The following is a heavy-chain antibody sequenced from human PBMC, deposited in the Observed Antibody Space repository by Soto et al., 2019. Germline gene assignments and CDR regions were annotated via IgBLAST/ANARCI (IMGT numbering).Heavy chain of an antibody. J-gene: IGHJ5*02. CDR2: ISGSGGST. D-gene: IGHD3-3*01. V-gene: IGHV3-23*01. CDR3: AKAPRNSDFWSGYSGQSFWFDP. CDR1: GFTFSSYA. Sequence: EVQLLESGGGLVQPGGSLRLSCAASGFTFSSYAMSWVRQAPGKGLEWVSAISGSGGSTYYADSVKGRFTISRDNSKNTLYLQMNSLRAEDTAVYYCAKAPRNSDFWSGYSGQSFWFDPWGQGTLVTVSS.